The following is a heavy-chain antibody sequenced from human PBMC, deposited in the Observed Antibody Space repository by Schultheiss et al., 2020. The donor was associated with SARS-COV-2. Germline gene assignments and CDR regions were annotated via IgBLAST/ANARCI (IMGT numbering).Heavy chain of an antibody. Sequence: GGSLRLSCTASGFTFSSYGMHWVRQAPGKGLEWVAVISYDGSNKYYADSVKGRFTISRDNAKKSLYLHMNSLIAEDMAVYYCARDRAAAPRRIYYYGMDVWGQGTTVTVSS. V-gene: IGHV3-30*03. J-gene: IGHJ6*02. D-gene: IGHD6-13*01. CDR2: ISYDGSNK. CDR1: GFTFSSYG. CDR3: ARDRAAAPRRIYYYGMDV.